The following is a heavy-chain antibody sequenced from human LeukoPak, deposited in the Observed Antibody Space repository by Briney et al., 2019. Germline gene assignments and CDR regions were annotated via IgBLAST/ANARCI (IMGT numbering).Heavy chain of an antibody. CDR2: IYYSGST. J-gene: IGHJ3*02. CDR1: GGSISSSSYY. V-gene: IGHV4-39*01. CDR3: ASARSTIFGVVGRGAFDI. D-gene: IGHD3-3*01. Sequence: SETLSLTCTVSGGSISSSSYYWGWIRHPPGKGLEWIGSIYYSGSTYYNPSLKSRVTISVDTSKNQFSLKLSSVTAADTAVYYCASARSTIFGVVGRGAFDIWGQGTMVTVSS.